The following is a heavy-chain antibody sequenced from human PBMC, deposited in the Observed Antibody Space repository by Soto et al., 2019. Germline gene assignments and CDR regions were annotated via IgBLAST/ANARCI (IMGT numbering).Heavy chain of an antibody. CDR1: GYTLTELS. Sequence: ASVKVSCKVSGYTLTELSMHWVRQAPGKGLEWMGGFDPEDGETIYAQKFQGRVTMTEDTSTDTAYMELSSLRSEDTAVYYCATTGTRRDTSSLDYYGMDVWGQGTTVTVSS. V-gene: IGHV1-24*01. CDR3: ATTGTRRDTSSLDYYGMDV. D-gene: IGHD6-6*01. CDR2: FDPEDGET. J-gene: IGHJ6*02.